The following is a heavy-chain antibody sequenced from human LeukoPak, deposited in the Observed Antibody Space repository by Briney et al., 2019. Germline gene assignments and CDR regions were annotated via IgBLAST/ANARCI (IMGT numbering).Heavy chain of an antibody. CDR3: ARPLLRKQRLDAFDI. CDR2: IYPVDSDN. J-gene: IGHJ3*02. Sequence: PGESLKISCKGSGYSFTSYWIGWVRQMPGKGLEWMRIIYPVDSDNTYSPSFQGQVTISADKSISTAYLQWSSLKASDTAMYYCARPLLRKQRLDAFDIWGQGTMVTVSS. D-gene: IGHD6-19*01. CDR1: GYSFTSYW. V-gene: IGHV5-51*01.